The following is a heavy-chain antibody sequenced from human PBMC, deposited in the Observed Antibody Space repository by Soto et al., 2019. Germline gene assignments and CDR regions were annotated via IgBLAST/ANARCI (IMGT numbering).Heavy chain of an antibody. J-gene: IGHJ4*02. CDR1: GFTCSDYY. CDR2: ISSSSSYT. D-gene: IGHD3-22*01. CDR3: AIFPRIYDSSREPDD. Sequence: PGWSLRLSCAASGFTCSDYYMSWIRQAPGKGLEWVSYISSSSSYTNYADSVKGRFTISRDNAKNSLYLQMNSLRAEDTDVYYCAIFPRIYDSSREPDDWGQGNLVTVFS. V-gene: IGHV3-11*06.